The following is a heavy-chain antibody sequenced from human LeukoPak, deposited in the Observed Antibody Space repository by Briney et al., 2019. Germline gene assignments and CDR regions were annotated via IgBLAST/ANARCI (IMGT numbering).Heavy chain of an antibody. V-gene: IGHV4-39*01. Sequence: WETLSLTCTVSGGSISSNSYYWGWIRQPPGKGLEWIGHIFYSGSTYYHPSLKSRVTISVDTSKNQFSLKLSSVTAADTAVYYCARLGPGYSSTWSNDAFAIWGQGTVVTVSS. J-gene: IGHJ3*02. D-gene: IGHD6-13*01. CDR1: GGSISSNSYY. CDR2: IFYSGST. CDR3: ARLGPGYSSTWSNDAFAI.